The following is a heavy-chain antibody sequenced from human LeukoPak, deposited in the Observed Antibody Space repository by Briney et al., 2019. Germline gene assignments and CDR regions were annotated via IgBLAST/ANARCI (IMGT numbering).Heavy chain of an antibody. CDR2: IKSKTDGGTT. CDR3: TTCSNYYDSSGYDY. D-gene: IGHD3-22*01. J-gene: IGHJ4*02. Sequence: GGSLRLSCAASGFTFSNAWMSWVRQAPGKGLEWVGRIKSKTDGGTTDYAAPVKGRFTISRDDSKNTLYLQMNSLKTEDTAVYYCTTCSNYYDSSGYDYWGQGTLVTVSS. CDR1: GFTFSNAW. V-gene: IGHV3-15*01.